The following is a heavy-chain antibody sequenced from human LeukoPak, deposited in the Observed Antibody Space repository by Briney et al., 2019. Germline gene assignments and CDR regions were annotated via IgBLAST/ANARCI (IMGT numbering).Heavy chain of an antibody. V-gene: IGHV3-73*01. CDR1: GFTFSGST. Sequence: PGGSLRLSCAASGFTFSGSTIHWVRQASGKGLEWVGRIRSKANNYATAYAASVKGRLTISRDDSKNTAYLQMNSLKTEDAAVYYCTRRDFHDSGGYFDFDYWSQGILVTVSS. J-gene: IGHJ4*02. D-gene: IGHD3-22*01. CDR2: IRSKANNYAT. CDR3: TRRDFHDSGGYFDFDY.